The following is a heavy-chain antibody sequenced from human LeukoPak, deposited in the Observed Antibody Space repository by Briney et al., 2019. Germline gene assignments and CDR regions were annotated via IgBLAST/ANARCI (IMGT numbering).Heavy chain of an antibody. D-gene: IGHD5-18*01. Sequence: GGTLRLSCAASGFTISSYGMNWVRQAPGKGLEWVSGISGRAGAGNTYYADSVKGRFTISRDNAKNSLHLQMHSLRAEDTAVYYCARDAAVVTRWDYYMDVWGKGTTVTVSS. CDR3: ARDAAVVTRWDYYMDV. CDR2: ISGRAGAGNT. J-gene: IGHJ6*03. CDR1: GFTISSYG. V-gene: IGHV3-23*01.